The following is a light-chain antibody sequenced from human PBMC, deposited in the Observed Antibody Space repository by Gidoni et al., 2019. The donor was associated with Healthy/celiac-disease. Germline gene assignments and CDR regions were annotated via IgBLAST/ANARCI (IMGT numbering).Light chain of an antibody. CDR2: AAS. Sequence: DIQMTQSPSSLSAHVGDSVTITCRESQSISSYLNWYQQKPGKAPKLLIYAASSLQSGVPSRFSGSGSGTDFTLTISSLQPEDFATYYCQQCYSTPRTFGQGTKVEIK. CDR3: QQCYSTPRT. J-gene: IGKJ2*02. CDR1: QSISSY. V-gene: IGKV1-39*01.